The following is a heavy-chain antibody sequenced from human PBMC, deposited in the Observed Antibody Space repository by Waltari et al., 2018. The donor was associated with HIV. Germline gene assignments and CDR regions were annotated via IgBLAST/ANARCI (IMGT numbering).Heavy chain of an antibody. Sequence: QVQLQPWGVGLLKPSETLSLTCAVYGGSFSGFFWTWIRQPPGKRLEWIGQINHTGSTTYNPSRNRGVSMSVDTAKKQFSLKLNSGMAADKAINYCAIGKDYELLTGYSRAPFVEDWGQGTRVTVSS. CDR2: INHTGST. D-gene: IGHD3-9*01. CDR3: AIGKDYELLTGYSRAPFVED. CDR1: GGSFSGFF. J-gene: IGHJ4*02. V-gene: IGHV4-34*01.